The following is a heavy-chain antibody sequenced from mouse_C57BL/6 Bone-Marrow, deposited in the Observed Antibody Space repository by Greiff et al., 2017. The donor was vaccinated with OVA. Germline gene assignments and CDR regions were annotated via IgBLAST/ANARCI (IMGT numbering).Heavy chain of an antibody. CDR1: GFTFSDYG. D-gene: IGHD1-1*01. Sequence: EVNLVESGGGLVQPGGSLKLSCAASGFTFSDYGMAWVRQAPRKGPEWVAFISNLAYSIYYADTVTGRFTISRENAKNTLYLEMSSLRSEDTAMYYCARKGDYYGSSYWYFDVWGTGTTVTVSS. CDR2: ISNLAYSI. CDR3: ARKGDYYGSSYWYFDV. J-gene: IGHJ1*03. V-gene: IGHV5-15*01.